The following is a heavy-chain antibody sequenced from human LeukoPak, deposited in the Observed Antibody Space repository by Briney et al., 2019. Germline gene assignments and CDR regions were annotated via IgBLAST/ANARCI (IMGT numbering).Heavy chain of an antibody. CDR1: GFTFSSYW. CDR3: AREYYDSSDYPRQHYFDY. J-gene: IGHJ4*02. V-gene: IGHV3-74*01. CDR2: INSDGSST. Sequence: GGSLRLSCAASGFTFSSYWMHWVRQAPGKGLVWVSRINSDGSSTSYADSVKGRFTISRDNAKNTLYLQMNSLRAEDTAVYYCAREYYDSSDYPRQHYFDYWGQGTLVTVSS. D-gene: IGHD3-22*01.